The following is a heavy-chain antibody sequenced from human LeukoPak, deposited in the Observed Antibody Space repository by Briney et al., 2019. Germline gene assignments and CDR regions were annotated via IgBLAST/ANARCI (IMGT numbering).Heavy chain of an antibody. J-gene: IGHJ4*02. CDR1: GYTFTSYY. D-gene: IGHD4/OR15-4a*01. CDR2: INPSGGYT. Sequence: ASVKVSCKASGYTFTSYYIHWVRQAPGQGLEWMGIINPSGGYTSYAQKFQGRVTMTRDTSISTAYMELSRLRSDDTAVYYCASGASHDYPPEYYSDYWGQGTLVTVSS. CDR3: ASGASHDYPPEYYSDY. V-gene: IGHV1-46*01.